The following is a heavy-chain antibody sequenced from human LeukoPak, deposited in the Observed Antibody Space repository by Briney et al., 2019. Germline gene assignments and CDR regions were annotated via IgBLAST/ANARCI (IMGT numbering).Heavy chain of an antibody. J-gene: IGHJ4*02. CDR1: GFTFRNYW. CDR3: ARDLQTYYYDSSGYYTARHFDY. D-gene: IGHD3-22*01. Sequence: PGGSLRLSCAASGFTFRNYWMSWVRQAPGKGLEWVSVIYSGGSTYYADSVKGRFTISRDNSKNTLYLQMNSLRAEDTAVYYCARDLQTYYYDSSGYYTARHFDYWGQGTLVTVSS. V-gene: IGHV3-53*01. CDR2: IYSGGST.